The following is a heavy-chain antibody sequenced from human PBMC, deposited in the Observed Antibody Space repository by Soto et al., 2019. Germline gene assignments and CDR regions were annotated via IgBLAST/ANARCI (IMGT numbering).Heavy chain of an antibody. J-gene: IGHJ4*02. V-gene: IGHV1-69*01. Sequence: QVQLVQSGAEVKKPGSSVKVSCKASGGTFSSYAISWVRQAPGQGLEWMGGIIPIFGTANYAQKFQGRVTITADESTSTACMELSSLRSEDTAVYYCARDRGQDWNWFGRGVNYFDYWGQGTLVTVSS. CDR1: GGTFSSYA. CDR3: ARDRGQDWNWFGRGVNYFDY. D-gene: IGHD1-7*01. CDR2: IIPIFGTA.